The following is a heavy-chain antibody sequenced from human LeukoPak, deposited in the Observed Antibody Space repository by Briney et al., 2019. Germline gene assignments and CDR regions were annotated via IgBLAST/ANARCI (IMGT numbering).Heavy chain of an antibody. V-gene: IGHV3-30*02. CDR3: AKVYYGDYSCLGY. Sequence: GGSLRLSCAASGFTFTGYGMHWVRQAPGKGLEWVAFIWYDGSNKYYADSVKGRFTISRDNSKNTLYLQMNSLRAEDTAVYYCAKVYYGDYSCLGYWGQGTLVTVSS. CDR1: GFTFTGYG. D-gene: IGHD4-17*01. CDR2: IWYDGSNK. J-gene: IGHJ4*02.